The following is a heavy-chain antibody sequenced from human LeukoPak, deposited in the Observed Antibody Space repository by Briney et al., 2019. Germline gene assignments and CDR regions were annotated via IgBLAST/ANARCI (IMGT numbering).Heavy chain of an antibody. CDR3: ARGILGAMVENQTNYFDY. CDR2: IYYSGST. Sequence: SETLSLTCTVSGGSISSSSYYWGWIRQPPGKGLEWIGSIYYSGSTNYNPSLKSRVTISVDTSKNQFSLKLSSVTAADTAVYYCARGILGAMVENQTNYFDYWGQGTLVTVSS. CDR1: GGSISSSSYY. J-gene: IGHJ4*02. V-gene: IGHV4-39*07. D-gene: IGHD5-18*01.